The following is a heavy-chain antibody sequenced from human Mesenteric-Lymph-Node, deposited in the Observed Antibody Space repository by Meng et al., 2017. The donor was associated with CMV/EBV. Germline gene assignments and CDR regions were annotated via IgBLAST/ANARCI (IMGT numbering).Heavy chain of an antibody. CDR3: AKTYCGTTSCHSFDY. D-gene: IGHD2-2*01. V-gene: IGHV3-23*03. J-gene: IGHJ4*02. CDR2: VYGGGRST. CDR1: GFTFTNYA. Sequence: GESLKISCTTSGFTFTNYAMSWVRQAPGKGLEWVSLVYGGGRSTSYADSVKGRFTISRDNSENTLYLQMNSLRAGDTAVYYCAKTYCGTTSCHSFDYWGQGALVTVSS.